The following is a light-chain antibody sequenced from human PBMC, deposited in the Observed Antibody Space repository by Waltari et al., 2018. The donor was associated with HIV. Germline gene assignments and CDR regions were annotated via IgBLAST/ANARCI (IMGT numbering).Light chain of an antibody. CDR3: MQDFTYPRT. V-gene: IGKV1-6*01. J-gene: IGKJ1*01. CDR1: QGLGND. Sequence: AIQMTQSPPSLSASVGGRVTITCRASQGLGNDLGWYQQQPGKPPKLLIYSASRLQSGVPSRISGSGSGTDFTLTISSLQPEDVATYYCMQDFTYPRTFGQGTRVEIK. CDR2: SAS.